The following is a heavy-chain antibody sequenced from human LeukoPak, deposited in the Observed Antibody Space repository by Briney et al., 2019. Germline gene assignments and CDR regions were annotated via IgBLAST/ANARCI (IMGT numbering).Heavy chain of an antibody. CDR2: INPNSGGT. D-gene: IGHD2-15*01. CDR3: ARDLVVGYCSGGSCYSGLYYFDY. Sequence: GASVNVSCKASGYTFTGYYMHWVRQAPGQGLAWMGWINPNSGGTNYAQKFQGRVTMTRDTSISTAYMELSRLRSDDTAVYYCARDLVVGYCSGGSCYSGLYYFDYWGQGTLVTVPS. J-gene: IGHJ4*02. V-gene: IGHV1-2*02. CDR1: GYTFTGYY.